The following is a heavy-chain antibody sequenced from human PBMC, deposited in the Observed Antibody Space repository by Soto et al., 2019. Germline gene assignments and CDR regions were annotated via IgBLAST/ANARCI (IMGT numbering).Heavy chain of an antibody. CDR2: IWYDGSNK. J-gene: IGHJ6*02. D-gene: IGHD6-13*01. CDR1: GFTFSSYG. Sequence: PRLSCAASGFTFSSYGMHWVRQAPGKGLEWVAVIWYDGSNKYYADSVKGRFTISRDNSKNTLYLQMNSLRAEDTAVYYCARAGGVAAGTDYYYYGMDVWGQGTTVTVSS. CDR3: ARAGGVAAGTDYYYYGMDV. V-gene: IGHV3-33*01.